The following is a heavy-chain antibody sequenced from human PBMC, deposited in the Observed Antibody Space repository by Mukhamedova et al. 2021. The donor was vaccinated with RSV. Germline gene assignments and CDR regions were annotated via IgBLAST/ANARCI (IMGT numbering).Heavy chain of an antibody. Sequence: SGFTFKNYPIYWVRHVPGKGLEWVAIISNDGSNKDYADSVKGRFTISRDNAKYTLYLEMNSLRTEDTAMYYCARGRSPFYFDSWGQ. CDR2: ISNDGSNK. CDR1: GFTFKNYP. V-gene: IGHV3-30-3*01. CDR3: ARGRSPFYFDS. J-gene: IGHJ4*02.